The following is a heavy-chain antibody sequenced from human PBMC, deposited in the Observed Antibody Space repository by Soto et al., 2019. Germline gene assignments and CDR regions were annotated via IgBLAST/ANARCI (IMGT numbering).Heavy chain of an antibody. CDR3: ARRAGWYAVHS. V-gene: IGHV4-4*02. D-gene: IGHD6-19*01. CDR2: VFHTGTT. CDR1: GDSVSSPYY. J-gene: IGHJ4*02. Sequence: QVQLQESGPGLVKPSGTLSLTCAVSGDSVSSPYYWCWVRQPPGKGLEWIGEVFHTGTTSYNPSLRRRVTISMDKSINQFSLYVSSVAAADTAVYYCARRAGWYAVHSWGPGTLVIVSS.